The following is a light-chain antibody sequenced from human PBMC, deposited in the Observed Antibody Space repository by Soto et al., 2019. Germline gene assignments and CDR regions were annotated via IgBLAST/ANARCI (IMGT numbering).Light chain of an antibody. CDR1: SGSVSTTYN. CDR3: MLYMGGGLVV. J-gene: IGLJ2*01. V-gene: IGLV8-61*01. Sequence: QAVVTQEPSFSVSPGWTVTLTCGLTSGSVSTTYNPSWYQQTPGQAPRTLIYSTNIRSSGVPDRFSGSILGNKAALTITGAEADDESDYHCMLYMGGGLVVFGGGTKVTVL. CDR2: STN.